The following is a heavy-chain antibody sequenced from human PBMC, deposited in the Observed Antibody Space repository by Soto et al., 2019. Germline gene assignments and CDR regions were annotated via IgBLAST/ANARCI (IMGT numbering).Heavy chain of an antibody. CDR2: IIPIFGTA. CDR3: ATTFNSSSCHRCGMDV. V-gene: IGHV1-69*13. J-gene: IGHJ6*02. D-gene: IGHD6-13*01. CDR1: GGTFSSYA. Sequence: SVKVSCKASGGTFSSYAISWVRQAPGQGLEWMGGIIPIFGTANYAQKFQGRVTITADESTSTAYMELSSLRSEDTAVYYCATTFNSSSCHRCGMDVWGQGTTVTVSS.